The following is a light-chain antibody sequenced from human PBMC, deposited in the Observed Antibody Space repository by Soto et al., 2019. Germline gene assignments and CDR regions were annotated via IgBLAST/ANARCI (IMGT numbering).Light chain of an antibody. CDR1: QSISGY. J-gene: IGKJ1*01. CDR3: QQSYSTPAWT. Sequence: DIKMTQSPYSLSASVGDRVTVTCRASQSISGYLNWYQQKPGKAPKLLIYAASSLQSGVPSRFSGSGSGTDFTLTISSLQPEDFATYYCQQSYSTPAWTFGQGTKVDI. V-gene: IGKV1-39*01. CDR2: AAS.